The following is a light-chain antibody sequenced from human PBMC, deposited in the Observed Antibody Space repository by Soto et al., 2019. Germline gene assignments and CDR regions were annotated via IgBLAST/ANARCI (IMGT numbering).Light chain of an antibody. CDR1: QSVNTN. CDR3: QQYNKWPRWT. Sequence: EIVMTQSPATLSVSPGEGATLSCRASQSVNTNLAWYQQKPGQAPRLLIYGASTRATDIPARFSGSGSGTEFTLTISSRQCEYFAVYYCQQYNKWPRWTFGQGPKVEIK. V-gene: IGKV3-15*01. J-gene: IGKJ1*01. CDR2: GAS.